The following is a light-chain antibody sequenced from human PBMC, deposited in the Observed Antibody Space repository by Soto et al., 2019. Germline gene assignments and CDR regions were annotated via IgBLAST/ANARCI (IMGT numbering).Light chain of an antibody. V-gene: IGLV2-14*01. CDR2: EVR. CDR1: MRDVGAYNL. J-gene: IGLJ3*02. CDR3: SAYTARSTLV. Sequence: QSVLTQPASVSGSAGQSITISCSGTMRDVGAYNLVSWYQQHPGTAPKLIIYEVRNRPSGNSSRFSGSRSGNTASLTISGLQSEDEGDYYCSAYTARSTLVFGGATKLTVL.